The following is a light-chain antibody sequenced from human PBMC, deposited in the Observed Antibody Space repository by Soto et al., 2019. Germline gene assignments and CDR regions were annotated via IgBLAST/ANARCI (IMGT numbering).Light chain of an antibody. CDR2: EVT. CDR3: RSYAGSNNDV. V-gene: IGLV2-8*01. J-gene: IGLJ1*01. CDR1: SSDVGGYKY. Sequence: QSVLTQPTSASWSPGQSGTISCTATSSDVGGYKYVSWYQQHPGTAPKLTIYEVTKRPSGVPYRFAGSKSGNTASLTVFGLQAEDEADYYCRSYAGSNNDVFITGIKLTVL.